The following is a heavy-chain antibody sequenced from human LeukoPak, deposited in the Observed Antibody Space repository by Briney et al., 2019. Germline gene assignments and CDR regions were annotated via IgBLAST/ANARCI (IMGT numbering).Heavy chain of an antibody. Sequence: SETLSLTCTVSGVSISSGGYYWSWLRQHPGKGLVWIVYLYYSGSTYYNPCLKSRVTISVDTSKNQFSLKLSSVTAADTSVYYCTHSSSRYYYYGMDVWGQGTTVTVSS. CDR1: GVSISSGGYY. V-gene: IGHV4-31*03. J-gene: IGHJ6*02. CDR3: THSSSRYYYYGMDV. CDR2: LYYSGST. D-gene: IGHD6-6*01.